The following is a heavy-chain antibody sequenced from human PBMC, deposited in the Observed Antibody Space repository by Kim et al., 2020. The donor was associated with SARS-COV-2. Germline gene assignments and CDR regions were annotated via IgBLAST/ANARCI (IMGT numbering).Heavy chain of an antibody. D-gene: IGHD1-1*01. CDR1: GYSFTSYW. Sequence: GESLKISCKGSGYSFTSYWIGWVRQMPGKGLEWMGIIYPGDSDTRYSPSFQGQVTISADKSISTAYLQWSSLKASDTAMYYCARPFGWNPVDDAFDIWGQGKMVTVSS. CDR3: ARPFGWNPVDDAFDI. J-gene: IGHJ3*02. CDR2: IYPGDSDT. V-gene: IGHV5-51*01.